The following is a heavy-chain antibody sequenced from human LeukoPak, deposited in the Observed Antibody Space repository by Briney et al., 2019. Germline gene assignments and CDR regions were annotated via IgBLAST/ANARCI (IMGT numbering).Heavy chain of an antibody. Sequence: GGPLRLSCTASGFTFINYNMNGFRQPPGKDLKGVASISSISLSINYTHSVKGRFTIFRDTAKDSLYLQMSCVTAEDTAVYYCARDIMTGGSPGDYWGQGTLVTVSS. CDR1: GFTFINYN. D-gene: IGHD5-12*01. V-gene: IGHV3-21*01. J-gene: IGHJ4*02. CDR2: ISSISLSI. CDR3: ARDIMTGGSPGDY.